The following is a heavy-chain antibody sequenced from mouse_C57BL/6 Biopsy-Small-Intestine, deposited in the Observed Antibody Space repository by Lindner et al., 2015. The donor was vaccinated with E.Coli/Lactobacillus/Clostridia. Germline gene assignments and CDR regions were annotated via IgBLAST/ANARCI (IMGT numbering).Heavy chain of an antibody. J-gene: IGHJ2*01. CDR2: FLPGSVST. Sequence: VQLQESGAELVKPGAAVKLSCKATGYTFTGYWVDWVQQRPGHGLEWIGEFLPGSVSTIYNEKFKGKATFTADTSSNTVYMQLSSLATEDSAIYYCARRFGNSYYFDYWGQGTTLTVSS. V-gene: IGHV1-9*01. CDR3: ARRFGNSYYFDY. D-gene: IGHD2-1*01. CDR1: GYTFTGYW.